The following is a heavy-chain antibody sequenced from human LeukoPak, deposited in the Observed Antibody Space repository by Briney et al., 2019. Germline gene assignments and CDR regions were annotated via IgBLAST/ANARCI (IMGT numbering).Heavy chain of an antibody. J-gene: IGHJ1*01. V-gene: IGHV1-8*01. D-gene: IGHD2-2*01. CDR2: MNPNSGNA. CDR1: GYTFTSYD. CDR3: ARGVRNQLLSEY. Sequence: GASVKVSCKASGYTFTSYDITWVRQATGQGLEWMGWMNPNSGNAGYAQKFRGRVTMTSDSSISSAYLELTGLRSEDTAVYYCARGVRNQLLSEYWGQGTLITVSS.